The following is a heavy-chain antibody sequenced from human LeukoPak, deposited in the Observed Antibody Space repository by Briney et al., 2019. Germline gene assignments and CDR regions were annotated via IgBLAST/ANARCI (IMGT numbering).Heavy chain of an antibody. Sequence: GGSLRLSCAASGFTFSSYAMHWVRQAPGKGLEWVAVISYDGSNKYYADSVKGRFTISRVNSKNTLYLQMNSLRAEDTAVYYCARVSDDSGYPFTLDYWGQGTLVTVSS. CDR2: ISYDGSNK. J-gene: IGHJ4*02. CDR1: GFTFSSYA. CDR3: ARVSDDSGYPFTLDY. D-gene: IGHD5-12*01. V-gene: IGHV3-30*04.